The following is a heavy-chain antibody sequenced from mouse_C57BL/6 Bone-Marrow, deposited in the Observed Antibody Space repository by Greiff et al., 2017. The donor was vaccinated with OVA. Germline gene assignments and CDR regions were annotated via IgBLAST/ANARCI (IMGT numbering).Heavy chain of an antibody. CDR3: AKTAQATGAMDY. V-gene: IGHV3-1*01. CDR1: GYSITSGYD. Sequence: EVQLQQSGPGMVKPSQSLSLTCTVTGYSITSGYDWHWIRHFPGNKLEWMGYISYSGSTNYNPSLKSRISITHDTSKNHFFLKLNSVTTEDTATYYGAKTAQATGAMDYWGQGTSVTVSS. CDR2: ISYSGST. D-gene: IGHD3-2*02. J-gene: IGHJ4*01.